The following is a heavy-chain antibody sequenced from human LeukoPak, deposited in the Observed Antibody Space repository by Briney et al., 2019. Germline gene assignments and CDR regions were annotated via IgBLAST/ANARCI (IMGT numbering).Heavy chain of an antibody. CDR2: IYTSGST. CDR3: ARGPYCGGDCYEYYYYYYMDV. V-gene: IGHV4-61*02. D-gene: IGHD2-21*02. J-gene: IGHJ6*03. Sequence: SETLSLTCTVSGGSISSGSYYWGWIRQPAGKGLEWIGRIYTSGSTNYNPSLKSRVTISVDTSKNQFSLKLSSVTAADTAVYYCARGPYCGGDCYEYYYYYYMDVWGKGTTVTISS. CDR1: GGSISSGSYY.